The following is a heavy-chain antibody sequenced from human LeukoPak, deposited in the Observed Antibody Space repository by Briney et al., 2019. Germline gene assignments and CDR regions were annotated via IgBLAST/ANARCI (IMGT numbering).Heavy chain of an antibody. V-gene: IGHV4-38-2*01. CDR2: IYHSGGT. J-gene: IGHJ6*03. D-gene: IGHD3-10*01. CDR1: GYSISSGYY. Sequence: PSETLSLTCAVSGYSISSGYYWGWIRQPPGKGLEWIGSIYHSGGTYNNPSLKSRVTLPVDTSKNQFSLKLSSVTAADTAVYYCARSYYYGSGSYQDYYYSMDVWGKGTTVTVSS. CDR3: ARSYYYGSGSYQDYYYSMDV.